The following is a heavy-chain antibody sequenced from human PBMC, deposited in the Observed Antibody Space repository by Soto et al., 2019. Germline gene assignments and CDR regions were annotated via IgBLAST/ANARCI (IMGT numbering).Heavy chain of an antibody. D-gene: IGHD3-3*01. V-gene: IGHV3-33*01. J-gene: IGHJ4*02. CDR2: IWYDGSNK. Sequence: PGGSLRLSCAASGFTFSSYCMHWVRQAPGKGLEWVAVIWYDGSNKYYADSVKGRFTISRDNSKNTLYLQMNSLRAEDTAVYYCARELDFWSGYYKGELDYWGQGTLVTVSS. CDR3: ARELDFWSGYYKGELDY. CDR1: GFTFSSYC.